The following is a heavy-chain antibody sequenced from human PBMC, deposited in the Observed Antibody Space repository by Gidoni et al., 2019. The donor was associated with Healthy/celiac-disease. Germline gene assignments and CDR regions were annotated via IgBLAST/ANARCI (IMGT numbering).Heavy chain of an antibody. Sequence: VKKPGSSVKVSCKASGGTFSSYAISWVRQAPGQGLEWMGGIIPIFGTANYAQKFQGRVTITADESTSTAYMELSSLRSEDTAVYYCARPFSMVRGVILNYYYGMDVWGQGTTVTVSS. D-gene: IGHD3-10*01. CDR3: ARPFSMVRGVILNYYYGMDV. CDR2: IIPIFGTA. J-gene: IGHJ6*02. V-gene: IGHV1-69*01. CDR1: GGTFSSYA.